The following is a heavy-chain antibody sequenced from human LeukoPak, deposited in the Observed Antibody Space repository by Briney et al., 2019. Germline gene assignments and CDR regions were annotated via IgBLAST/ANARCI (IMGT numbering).Heavy chain of an antibody. J-gene: IGHJ1*01. CDR2: ITTSGGST. CDR3: VCYDNAAEYFHY. D-gene: IGHD3-22*01. Sequence: GGSLRLSCAASGFTFSSDGMSWVRQAPGKGLEWVSSITTSGGSTSYADSVRGRFTISRDNSKNTLCLQMNSLRAEDTALYYCVCYDNAAEYFHYWGQGTLVTVSS. V-gene: IGHV3-23*01. CDR1: GFTFSSDG.